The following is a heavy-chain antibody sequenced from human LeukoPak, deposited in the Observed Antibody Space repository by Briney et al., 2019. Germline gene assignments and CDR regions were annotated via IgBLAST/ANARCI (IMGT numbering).Heavy chain of an antibody. CDR1: GFTFSSYD. D-gene: IGHD6-13*01. CDR3: ARDGKIAAADYYYYYMDV. CDR2: IGTAGDT. J-gene: IGHJ6*03. V-gene: IGHV3-13*03. Sequence: GGSLRLSCAVCGFTFSSYDMHWVRQAAGKGLEWVSAIGTAGDTYYPGSVKGQFTISRENAKNSLYLQMNSLRAEDTAVYYCARDGKIAAADYYYYYMDVWGKGTTVTVSS.